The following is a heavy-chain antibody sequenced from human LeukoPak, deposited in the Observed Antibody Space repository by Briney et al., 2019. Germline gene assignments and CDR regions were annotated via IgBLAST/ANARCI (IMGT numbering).Heavy chain of an antibody. J-gene: IGHJ5*02. Sequence: GGSLRLSCAASGFTFDDYTMHRVRQAPGKGLEWVSLISWDGGSTYYADSVKGRFTISRDNSKNSLYLQMNSLRTEDTALYYCAKDTPYGSGSSIFDPWGQGTLVTVSS. CDR2: ISWDGGST. V-gene: IGHV3-43*01. CDR1: GFTFDDYT. D-gene: IGHD3-10*01. CDR3: AKDTPYGSGSSIFDP.